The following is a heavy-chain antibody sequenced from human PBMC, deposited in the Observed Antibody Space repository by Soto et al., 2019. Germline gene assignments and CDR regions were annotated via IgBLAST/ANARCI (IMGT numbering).Heavy chain of an antibody. CDR1: GFTFNNFA. V-gene: IGHV3-23*01. D-gene: IGHD2-15*01. Sequence: EVQVLEYGGGLVQPGGSLRLSCAASGFTFNNFAMSWVRQAPGKGPEWDSVISGSGDSTYYADSVKGRLTISRDNSKKTWYMEMNILRAEDTVLYYGAKDWGSTPDGRFDYWGQGMLVSVSS. CDR3: AKDWGSTPDGRFDY. J-gene: IGHJ4*02. CDR2: ISGSGDST.